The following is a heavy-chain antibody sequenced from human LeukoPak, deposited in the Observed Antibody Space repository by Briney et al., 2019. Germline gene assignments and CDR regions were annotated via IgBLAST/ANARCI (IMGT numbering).Heavy chain of an antibody. V-gene: IGHV3-21*01. CDR3: ARAAEIRFLEWLDWFDP. D-gene: IGHD3-3*01. Sequence: GGSLRLSCAASGFTFSSYSMNWVRQAPGKGLEWVSSISSSSSYIYYADSVKGRFTISRDNAKNSLYLQMNSLRAEDTAVYYCARAAEIRFLEWLDWFDPWGQGTLVTVSS. CDR1: GFTFSSYS. J-gene: IGHJ5*02. CDR2: ISSSSSYI.